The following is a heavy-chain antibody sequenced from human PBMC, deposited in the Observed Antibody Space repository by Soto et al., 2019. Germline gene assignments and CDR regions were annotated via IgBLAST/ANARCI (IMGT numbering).Heavy chain of an antibody. CDR3: VVGSGGALWYFDP. Sequence: QVQLQESGPGLVKPSQTLSLMCTVSVGSISSGGFYWSWIRQHPVRGLEWIGSIYYGGTTYYNPSLKICGDISPHTFKNQFFLEVDSVTAAEPGVYYCVVGSGGALWYFDPWGRGTLVTVSS. J-gene: IGHJ2*01. V-gene: IGHV4-31*03. D-gene: IGHD3-10*01. CDR2: IYYGGTT. CDR1: VGSISSGGFY.